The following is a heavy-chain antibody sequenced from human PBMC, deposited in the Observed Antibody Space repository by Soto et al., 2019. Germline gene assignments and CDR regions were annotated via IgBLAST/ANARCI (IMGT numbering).Heavy chain of an antibody. J-gene: IGHJ4*02. CDR1: GFSLSTSGVG. V-gene: IGHV2-5*01. Sequence: QITLKESGPTLVKPTQTLTLTCTFSGFSLSTSGVGVGWIRQPPGKALEWLALIYWNDDKRYSPSLKSRLTIPKDTSKHQVVLTMTNKDPVDTATYYCVPRPRYSNYVASWGQGTLVTVSS. CDR3: VPRPRYSNYVAS. D-gene: IGHD4-4*01. CDR2: IYWNDDK.